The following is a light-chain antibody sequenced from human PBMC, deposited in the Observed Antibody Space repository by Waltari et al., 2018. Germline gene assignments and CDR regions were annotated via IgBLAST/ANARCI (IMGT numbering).Light chain of an antibody. V-gene: IGKV3-20*01. J-gene: IGKJ4*01. CDR3: QQYDISPLT. CDR2: GAS. Sequence: EIVLTQSPGTLSLSPGQRATLSCRASQTVRTTYLAWYQRKPGQAPTLVIYGASSRAAGIPDRFSGSGSGTDFSLTISSLEPEDFAVYYCQQYDISPLTFGGGTKVEIK. CDR1: QTVRTTY.